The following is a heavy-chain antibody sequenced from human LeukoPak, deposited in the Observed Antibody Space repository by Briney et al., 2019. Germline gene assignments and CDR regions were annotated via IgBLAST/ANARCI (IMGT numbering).Heavy chain of an antibody. D-gene: IGHD5-18*01. CDR1: GFTFSSYW. J-gene: IGHJ3*02. CDR2: IKQDGSEK. V-gene: IGHV3-7*01. Sequence: GSLILSCAASGFTFSSYWMSWVRQAPGKGLEWVANIKQDGSEKYYVDSVKGRFTISRDNAKDSLYLQMNSLRAEDTAVYYCASSRIQLWLRAFDIRGQGTMATVSS. CDR3: ASSRIQLWLRAFDI.